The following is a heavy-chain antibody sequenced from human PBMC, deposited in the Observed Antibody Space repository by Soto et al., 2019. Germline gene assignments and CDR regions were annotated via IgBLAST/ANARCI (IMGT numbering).Heavy chain of an antibody. CDR2: ISSSSSTI. CDR3: ARDDDYVWGSYVINYFDY. V-gene: IGHV3-48*02. CDR1: GFTFSSYS. Sequence: EVQLVESGGGLVQPGGSLRLSCAASGFTFSSYSMNWVRQAPGKGLEWVSYISSSSSTIYYADSVKGRFTITRDNAKNPQYLQMNSVSDEDTAVYYCARDDDYVWGSYVINYFDYWGQGTLVTVSS. D-gene: IGHD3-16*01. J-gene: IGHJ4*02.